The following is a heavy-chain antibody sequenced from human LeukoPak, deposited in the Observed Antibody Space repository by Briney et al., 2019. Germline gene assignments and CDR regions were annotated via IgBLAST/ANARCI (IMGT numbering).Heavy chain of an antibody. J-gene: IGHJ4*02. Sequence: PSETLSLTCTVSGYSISSGYYWGWIRQPPGKGLEWIGSIYHSGSTYYNPSLKSRVTISVDTSKNQFSLKLSSVTAADTAVYYCARDSPRGVDYWGQGTLVTVSS. CDR2: IYHSGST. D-gene: IGHD3-10*01. V-gene: IGHV4-38-2*02. CDR1: GYSISSGYY. CDR3: ARDSPRGVDY.